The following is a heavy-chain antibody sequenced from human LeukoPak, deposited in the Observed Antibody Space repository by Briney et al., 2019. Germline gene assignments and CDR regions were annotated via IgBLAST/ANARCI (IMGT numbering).Heavy chain of an antibody. CDR3: ARGPVLL. CDR1: GGSFSGYY. CDR2: INHSGST. D-gene: IGHD2-8*02. J-gene: IGHJ3*01. Sequence: SETLSLTCAVYGGSFSGYYWSWIRQPPGKGLEWIGEINHSGSTNYNPSLKSRVTISVDTSKNQFSLKLSSVTAADTAVYYCARGPVLLWGQGTMVTASS. V-gene: IGHV4-34*01.